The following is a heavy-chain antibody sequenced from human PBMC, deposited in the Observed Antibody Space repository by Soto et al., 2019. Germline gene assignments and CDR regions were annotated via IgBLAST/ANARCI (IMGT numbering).Heavy chain of an antibody. D-gene: IGHD2-15*01. CDR3: ARAEAVVVAATPSSDYYYYYGMDV. CDR2: INPNSGGT. V-gene: IGHV1-2*04. CDR1: GYTFTGYY. Sequence: ASVKVSCKASGYTFTGYYMHWVRQAPGQGLEWMGWINPNSGGTNYAQKFQGWVTMTRDTSISTAYMELSRLRSDDTAVYYCARAEAVVVAATPSSDYYYYYGMDVWGQGTTVTVS. J-gene: IGHJ6*02.